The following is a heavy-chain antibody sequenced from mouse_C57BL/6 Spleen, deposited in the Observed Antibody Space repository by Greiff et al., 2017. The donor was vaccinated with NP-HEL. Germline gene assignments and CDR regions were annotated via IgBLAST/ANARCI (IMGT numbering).Heavy chain of an antibody. CDR1: GYAFSSSW. V-gene: IGHV1-82*01. CDR2: IYPGDGDT. CDR3: ARDGYSTYAMDY. J-gene: IGHJ4*01. Sequence: VQVVESGPELVKPGASVKISCKASGYAFSSSWMNWVKQRPGKGLEWIGRIYPGDGDTNYTGKFKGKATLTADKSSSTAYLQLSSLTSEDSAVYFCARDGYSTYAMDYWGQGTSVTVSS. D-gene: IGHD2-3*01.